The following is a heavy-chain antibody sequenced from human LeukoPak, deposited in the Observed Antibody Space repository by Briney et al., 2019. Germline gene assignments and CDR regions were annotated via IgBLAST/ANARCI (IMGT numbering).Heavy chain of an antibody. CDR1: GYTFTRYD. CDR3: TRSVRNGHIDY. CDR2: MNPNSGNT. J-gene: IGHJ4*02. D-gene: IGHD2-21*01. Sequence: ASVKVSCKASGYTFTRYDINWVRQASGQGLEWMGWMNPNSGNTGYAQKFQDRVTKTRSTSISTAYMELSSLRYEDTAVYYCTRSVRNGHIDYWGQGTLVTVSS. V-gene: IGHV1-8*01.